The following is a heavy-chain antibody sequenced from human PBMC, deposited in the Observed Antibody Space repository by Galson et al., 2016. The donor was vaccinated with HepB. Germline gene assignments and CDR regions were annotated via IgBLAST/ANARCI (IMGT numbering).Heavy chain of an antibody. V-gene: IGHV1-3*01. D-gene: IGHD6-13*01. J-gene: IGHJ4*02. Sequence: SVKVSCKASGYIFTNYAIHWVRQAPGQRLEWMGWINAGQGYTKYSQKFQGRVTITRDTSATTAHMELSSLRSEDTAVYYCVRDDRIASAGNYFECWGQGTLVTVSS. CDR1: GYIFTNYA. CDR3: VRDDRIASAGNYFEC. CDR2: INAGQGYT.